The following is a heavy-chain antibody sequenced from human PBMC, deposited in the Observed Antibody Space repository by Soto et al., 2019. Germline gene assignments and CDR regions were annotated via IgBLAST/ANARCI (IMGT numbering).Heavy chain of an antibody. CDR2: IYYSGST. CDR1: GGSISSSSYY. D-gene: IGHD5-18*01. V-gene: IGHV4-39*01. J-gene: IGHJ4*02. Sequence: PSETLSLTCTVSGGSISSSSYYWGWIRQPPGKGLEWIGSIYYSGSTYYNPSLKSRVTISVDTSKNQFSLKLSSVTAADTAVYYCTRQEKPWFSSCYFDYWGQGTLVTVSS. CDR3: TRQEKPWFSSCYFDY.